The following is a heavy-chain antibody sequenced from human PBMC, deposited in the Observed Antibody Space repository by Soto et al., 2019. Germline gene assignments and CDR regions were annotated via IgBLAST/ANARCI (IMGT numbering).Heavy chain of an antibody. D-gene: IGHD6-19*01. CDR2: ISWNSGSI. V-gene: IGHV3-9*01. Sequence: GGSLRLSCAASGFTFDDYAMHWVRQAPGKGLEWVSGISWNSGSIGYSDSGEGRFTISTDNAKNSLYLQMNSLRADDTALYYCAKDNEASPYRSGWYFDTHAFDIWGQGTMVTVSS. CDR3: AKDNEASPYRSGWYFDTHAFDI. CDR1: GFTFDDYA. J-gene: IGHJ3*02.